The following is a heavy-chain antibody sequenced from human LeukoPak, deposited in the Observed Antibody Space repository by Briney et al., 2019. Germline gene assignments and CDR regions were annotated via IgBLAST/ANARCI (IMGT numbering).Heavy chain of an antibody. J-gene: IGHJ4*02. V-gene: IGHV3-23*01. CDR3: AKSTGIVVVPAAIMDY. CDR1: GFTFSSFA. D-gene: IGHD2-2*02. CDR2: ISGSGGST. Sequence: PGGSLRLSCAASGFTFSSFAMNWVRQAPGKGLEWVSGISGSGGSTYYADSVKGRFTISRDNSKNTLYLQMNSLRAEDTAVYYCAKSTGIVVVPAAIMDYWGQGTLVTVSS.